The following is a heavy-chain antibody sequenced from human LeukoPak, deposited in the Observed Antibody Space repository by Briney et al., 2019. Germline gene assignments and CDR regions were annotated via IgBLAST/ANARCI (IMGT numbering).Heavy chain of an antibody. Sequence: ASVKVSCKASGYTFTSYYMHWVRQAPGQGLEWMGIINPSGGSTSYAQKSQGRVTMTRDMSTSTVYMELSSLRSEDTAVYYCATWGYHYYYYMDVWGKGTTVTVSS. J-gene: IGHJ6*03. CDR1: GYTFTSYY. CDR3: ATWGYHYYYYMDV. V-gene: IGHV1-46*01. CDR2: INPSGGST. D-gene: IGHD3-16*01.